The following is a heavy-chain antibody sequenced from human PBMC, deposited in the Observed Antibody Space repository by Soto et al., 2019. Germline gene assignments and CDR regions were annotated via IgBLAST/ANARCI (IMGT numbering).Heavy chain of an antibody. V-gene: IGHV4-31*03. CDR1: GGSISSGGYY. CDR2: IYYSGST. J-gene: IGHJ4*02. CDR3: ARDRLTVTTTPY. D-gene: IGHD1-7*01. Sequence: SETLSLTCTVSGGSISSGGYYWSWIRQHPGKGLEWIGYIYYSGSTYYNPSLKSRVTISVDTSKNQFSLKLSSVTAADTAVYYCARDRLTVTTTPYWGQGTLVTIS.